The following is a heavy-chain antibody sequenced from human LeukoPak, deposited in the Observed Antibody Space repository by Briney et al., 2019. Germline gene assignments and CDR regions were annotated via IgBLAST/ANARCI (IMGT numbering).Heavy chain of an antibody. J-gene: IGHJ4*02. CDR3: AKDTVVVDAKFDY. D-gene: IGHD2-15*01. Sequence: GGSLRLSCAASGFTFSSYAMSWVRQAPGKGLEWVSSISGNGVYTYYADSVKGQFTISRDNSKNTLYLEMNSLRAEDTAVYYCAKDTVVVDAKFDYWGQGTLVTVSS. V-gene: IGHV3-23*01. CDR2: ISGNGVYT. CDR1: GFTFSSYA.